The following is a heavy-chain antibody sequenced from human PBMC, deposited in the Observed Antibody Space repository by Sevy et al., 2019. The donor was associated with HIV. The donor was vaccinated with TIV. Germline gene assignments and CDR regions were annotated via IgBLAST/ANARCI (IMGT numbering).Heavy chain of an antibody. CDR3: ARVRGRITIFGVVKANWFDP. CDR1: GFTFSSYS. Sequence: WGSLRLSCAASGFTFSSYSMNWVRQAPGKGLEWVSSISSSSSYIYYADSVKGRFTISRDNDKNSLYLEMNSLRAEDTAEYYCARVRGRITIFGVVKANWFDPWGQGTLVTVSS. V-gene: IGHV3-21*01. D-gene: IGHD3-3*01. J-gene: IGHJ5*02. CDR2: ISSSSSYI.